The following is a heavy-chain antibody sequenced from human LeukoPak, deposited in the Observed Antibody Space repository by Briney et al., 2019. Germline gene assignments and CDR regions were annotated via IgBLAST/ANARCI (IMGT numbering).Heavy chain of an antibody. CDR3: AKDEGHCSGGSCYRQDY. D-gene: IGHD2-15*01. Sequence: GGSLRLSCAASGFTFSTYGMHWVRQAPGKGPEWVAVISNDGGNKYYAESVKGRFTISRDNSKNTLYLQMNSLRAEDTAVYYCAKDEGHCSGGSCYRQDYWGQGTLVTVSS. CDR2: ISNDGGNK. CDR1: GFTFSTYG. V-gene: IGHV3-30*18. J-gene: IGHJ4*02.